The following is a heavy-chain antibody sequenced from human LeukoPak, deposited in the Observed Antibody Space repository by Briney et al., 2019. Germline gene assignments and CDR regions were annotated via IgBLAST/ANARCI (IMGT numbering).Heavy chain of an antibody. CDR3: ARDNDYYDSSGYYRYFDY. V-gene: IGHV4-30-2*01. D-gene: IGHD3-22*01. CDR1: GGSISSGGYS. J-gene: IGHJ4*02. Sequence: SETLSLTCAVSGGSISSGGYSWSWIRQPPGKGLEWNGYIYHSGSTYYNPSLKSRVTISVDKSKDQFSLKLSSVTAADTAVYYGARDNDYYDSSGYYRYFDYWGQGTLVTVSS. CDR2: IYHSGST.